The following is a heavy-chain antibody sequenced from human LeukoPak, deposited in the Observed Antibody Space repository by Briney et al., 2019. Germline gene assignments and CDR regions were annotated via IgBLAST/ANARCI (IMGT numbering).Heavy chain of an antibody. D-gene: IGHD3-10*01. Sequence: PSETLSLTCAVYGGSFSGYYWSWFRKPPGKGRDGIGKFNHRESTNYNPSLKSRVTISVDTSKNQFSLKLSSVTAADTAVYYCARGPGVRGVISFFRYYYGMDVWGQGTTVTVSS. CDR2: FNHREST. J-gene: IGHJ6*02. CDR3: ARGPGVRGVISFFRYYYGMDV. V-gene: IGHV4-34*01. CDR1: GGSFSGYY.